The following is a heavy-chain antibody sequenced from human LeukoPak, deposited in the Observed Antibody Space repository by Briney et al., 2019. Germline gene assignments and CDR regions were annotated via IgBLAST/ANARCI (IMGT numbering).Heavy chain of an antibody. CDR3: AELGITMIGGV. Sequence: GGSLRLSCAASGFTVSSNYMSWVRQAPGKGLEWVSEIYSDGRTYYAASVKGRFSISRDNAKNSLYLQMNSLRAEDTAVYYCAELGITMIGGVWGKGTTVTISS. D-gene: IGHD3-10*02. V-gene: IGHV3-53*01. CDR2: IYSDGRT. J-gene: IGHJ6*04. CDR1: GFTVSSNY.